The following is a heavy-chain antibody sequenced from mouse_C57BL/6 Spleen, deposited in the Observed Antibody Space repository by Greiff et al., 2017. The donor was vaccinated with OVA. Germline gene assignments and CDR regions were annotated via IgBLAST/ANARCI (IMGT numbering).Heavy chain of an antibody. J-gene: IGHJ1*03. CDR1: GYTFTDYN. CDR3: ARSFITTVVATNFEV. D-gene: IGHD1-1*01. V-gene: IGHV1-18*01. Sequence: VQLQQSGPELVKPGASVKIPCKASGYTFTDYNMDWVKQSPGKSLEWIGDINPNNGGTIYNQKFKGKATLTVDKSSSTAYMELRSLTSEDTAVYYCARSFITTVVATNFEVWGTGTTVTVSS. CDR2: INPNNGGT.